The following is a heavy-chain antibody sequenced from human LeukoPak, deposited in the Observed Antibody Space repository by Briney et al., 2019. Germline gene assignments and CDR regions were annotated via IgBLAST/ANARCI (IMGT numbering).Heavy chain of an antibody. D-gene: IGHD2-8*01. V-gene: IGHV3-30*02. CDR3: AKDRPEYCTNGVCYTFDY. CDR1: GFTFSSYG. CDR2: IRYDGSNK. J-gene: IGHJ4*02. Sequence: GGSLRLSCAASGFTFSSYGMHWVRQAPGKGLEWVAFIRYDGSNKYYADSVKGRFTISRDNSKNTLYLQMNSLRAEDTAVYYCAKDRPEYCTNGVCYTFDYWGQGTLVTVSS.